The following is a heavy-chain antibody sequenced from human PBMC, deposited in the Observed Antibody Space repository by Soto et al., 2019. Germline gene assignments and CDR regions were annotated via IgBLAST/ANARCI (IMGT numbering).Heavy chain of an antibody. Sequence: EVQLVESGGGLVKPGGSLRLSCAASGFAFSRHDMNWVRQAPGKGLEWVSSISSDVNDISYADSVKGRFTISRDNAKNSLYLQMNSLSAEDTAVYYCVRDPYDIFTTRFDYWGQGSLVTVSS. CDR3: VRDPYDIFTTRFDY. D-gene: IGHD3-9*01. V-gene: IGHV3-21*02. CDR1: GFAFSRHD. J-gene: IGHJ4*02. CDR2: ISSDVNDI.